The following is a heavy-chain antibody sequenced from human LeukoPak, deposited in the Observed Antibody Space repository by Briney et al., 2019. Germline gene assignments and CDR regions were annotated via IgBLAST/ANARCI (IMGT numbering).Heavy chain of an antibody. D-gene: IGHD3-22*01. CDR2: IRYDGRNE. Sequence: GGSQRLSCAAFGLSFSYCGMHWVRQAPGKGLEWVAFIRYDGRNEYYADSVKGRFTISRDNSKNTLFLQMNSLRAEDTAVYYCAKDLSEDSSGYWGDYWGQGILVTVSS. V-gene: IGHV3-30*02. J-gene: IGHJ4*02. CDR3: AKDLSEDSSGYWGDY. CDR1: GLSFSYCG.